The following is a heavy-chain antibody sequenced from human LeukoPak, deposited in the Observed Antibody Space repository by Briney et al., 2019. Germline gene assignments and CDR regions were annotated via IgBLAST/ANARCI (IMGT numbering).Heavy chain of an antibody. CDR2: IYYSGST. D-gene: IGHD3-10*02. V-gene: IGHV4-59*08. Sequence: SETLSLTCTVSGGSISSYYWSWIRQPPGKGLEWIGYIYYSGSTNYNPSLKSRVTISVDTSKNQFSLKLSSVTAADTAVYYCARGNGYYVWETNWFAPGGQGPLVTVSS. CDR3: ARGNGYYVWETNWFAP. J-gene: IGHJ5*02. CDR1: GGSISSYY.